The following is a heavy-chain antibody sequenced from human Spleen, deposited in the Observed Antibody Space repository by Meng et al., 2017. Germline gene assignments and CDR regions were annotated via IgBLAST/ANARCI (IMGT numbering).Heavy chain of an antibody. CDR3: AVQEGG. Sequence: ASVKVSCKASGYSVNGYYIHWVRQAPGQGLEWMGWVNPSGGGTTYPQTFQGRVAMTRDTSISTAYMEMSGLTYDDTAVYYCAVQEGGWGQGTLVTVSS. CDR1: GYSVNGYY. J-gene: IGHJ4*02. V-gene: IGHV1-2*02. D-gene: IGHD3-16*01. CDR2: VNPSGGGT.